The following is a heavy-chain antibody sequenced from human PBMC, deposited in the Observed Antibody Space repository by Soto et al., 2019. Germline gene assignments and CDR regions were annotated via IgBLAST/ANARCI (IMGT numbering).Heavy chain of an antibody. J-gene: IGHJ6*02. CDR2: IIPIFGTA. D-gene: IGHD5-18*01. Sequence: SVKVSCKASGGTFSSYAISWVRQAPGQGLEWMGGIIPIFGTANYAQKFQGRVTITADESTSTAYMELSSLRSEDTAVYYCARGEYSYGFPLYYYGMDVWGQGTTVTVSS. V-gene: IGHV1-69*13. CDR1: GGTFSSYA. CDR3: ARGEYSYGFPLYYYGMDV.